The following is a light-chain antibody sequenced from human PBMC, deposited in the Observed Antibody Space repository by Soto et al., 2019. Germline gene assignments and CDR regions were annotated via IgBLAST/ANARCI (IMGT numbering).Light chain of an antibody. CDR2: LGS. J-gene: IGKJ4*01. CDR1: QSLLHSNGYNW. V-gene: IGKV2-28*01. Sequence: DIVMTQSPLSLPVIPGEPASTSCRASQSLLHSNGYNWLDWYLQKPGQSPQLLIHLGSNRAPGVPDRFSGSGSGTDFTLKISRVEAEDVGVYYCMQALQTPLTFGGGTKVDIK. CDR3: MQALQTPLT.